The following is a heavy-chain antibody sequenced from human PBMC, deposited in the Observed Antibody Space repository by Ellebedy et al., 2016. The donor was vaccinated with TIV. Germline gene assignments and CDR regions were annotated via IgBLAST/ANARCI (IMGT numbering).Heavy chain of an antibody. CDR2: INESGDT. V-gene: IGHV4-34*01. J-gene: IGHJ4*02. Sequence: MPGGSLRLSCGVSGGQFSGYNYTWLRQSSGKGLEWIGHINESGDTKYNPSLKRRVIISVDMSKRQFSLNLHSVTAADTAIYYCTRGRGLGFHYWGQGSLVTVSS. CDR1: GGQFSGYN. CDR3: TRGRGLGFHY. D-gene: IGHD3-10*01.